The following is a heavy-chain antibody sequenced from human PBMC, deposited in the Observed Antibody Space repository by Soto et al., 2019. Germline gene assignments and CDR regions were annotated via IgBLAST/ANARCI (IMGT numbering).Heavy chain of an antibody. CDR1: GFTFSSYW. J-gene: IGHJ4*02. CDR2: INSDGSST. V-gene: IGHV3-74*01. Sequence: PGGSLRLSCAASGFTFSSYWMHWVRQAPGKGLVWVSRINSDGSSTSYADSVKGRFTISRDNAKNTLYLQMNSLRAEDTAVYYGAVAGAGPRAMGYWGQGPLVTVPS. CDR3: AVAGAGPRAMGY. D-gene: IGHD6-19*01.